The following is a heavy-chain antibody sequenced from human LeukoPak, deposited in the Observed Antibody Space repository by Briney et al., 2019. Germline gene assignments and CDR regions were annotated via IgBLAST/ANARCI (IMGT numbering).Heavy chain of an antibody. CDR1: GFTVSNNY. Sequence: GGSLRLSCAASGFTVSNNYMSWVRQAPGEGLEWVSVIYSGGSTYYADSVKGRFTISRDSSKNTLYLQMNSLRAEDTAVYYCATSRGRGALDLWGQGTMVTVSS. J-gene: IGHJ3*01. V-gene: IGHV3-53*01. CDR2: IYSGGST. CDR3: ATSRGRGALDL.